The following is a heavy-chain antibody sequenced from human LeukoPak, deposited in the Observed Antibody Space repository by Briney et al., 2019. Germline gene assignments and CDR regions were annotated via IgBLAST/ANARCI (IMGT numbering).Heavy chain of an antibody. CDR2: INPNSGGT. Sequence: ASVKVSCKASGYTFTGYYMHWVRQAPGQGLEWMGWINPNSGGTNYAQKFQGRVTMTRDTSISTAYMELSRLRSDDTAVYYCARDQWELRSHLVPWGQGTLVTVSS. CDR1: GYTFTGYY. J-gene: IGHJ5*02. D-gene: IGHD1-26*01. V-gene: IGHV1-2*02. CDR3: ARDQWELRSHLVP.